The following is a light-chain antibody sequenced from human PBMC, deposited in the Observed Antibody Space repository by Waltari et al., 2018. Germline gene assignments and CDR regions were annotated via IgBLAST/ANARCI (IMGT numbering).Light chain of an antibody. CDR3: CSFAGRGFSVI. J-gene: IGLJ2*01. CDR2: EVT. V-gene: IGLV2-23*02. CDR1: SSDVGQYNL. Sequence: QSALTQPASVSGSPGQSITISCTGTSSDVGQYNLVACYQQHPGEVPKLMIYEVTMRPSGVSDRFSGSKSGNTASLTISGLQAEDEADYFCCSFAGRGFSVIFGGGTKLTVL.